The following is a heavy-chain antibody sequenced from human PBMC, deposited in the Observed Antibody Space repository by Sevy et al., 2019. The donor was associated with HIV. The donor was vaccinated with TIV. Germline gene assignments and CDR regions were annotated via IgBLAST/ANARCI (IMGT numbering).Heavy chain of an antibody. CDR1: GFSFMPYA. Sequence: GGYLRLSCAASGFSFMPYAMSWVRQAPGKGLEWVSGISGSSGLTYYADSVRGRFTISRDNSKNTLYLQMKNLRADDTAVYYCAKGTVAAPVGNYFDHWGHGALVIVSS. D-gene: IGHD6-25*01. CDR3: AKGTVAAPVGNYFDH. CDR2: ISGSSGLT. V-gene: IGHV3-23*01. J-gene: IGHJ4*01.